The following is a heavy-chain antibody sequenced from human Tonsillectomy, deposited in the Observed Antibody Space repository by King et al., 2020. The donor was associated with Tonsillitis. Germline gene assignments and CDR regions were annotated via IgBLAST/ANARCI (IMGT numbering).Heavy chain of an antibody. CDR2: ISYDGSNK. Sequence: VQLVESGGGVVQPGRSLRLSCAASGFTFSIYAMHWVRQAPGKGLEWVAVISYDGSNKYYADSVKGRLTISRDNSKNTLYLQMNSLRAEDTAVYYCARGGVRYFDWSAFDIWGQGTMVTVSS. J-gene: IGHJ3*02. CDR3: ARGGVRYFDWSAFDI. CDR1: GFTFSIYA. V-gene: IGHV3-30-3*01. D-gene: IGHD3-9*01.